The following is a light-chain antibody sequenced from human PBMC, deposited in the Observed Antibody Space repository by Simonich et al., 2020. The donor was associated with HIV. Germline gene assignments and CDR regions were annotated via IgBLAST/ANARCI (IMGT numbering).Light chain of an antibody. J-gene: IGKJ4*01. CDR2: WAS. V-gene: IGKV4-1*01. CDR3: QQYYSTPLT. Sequence: DIVMTQSPDSLAVSLGERATINCKSSQSVLYSSNNKTYLAWYQQKPGQPPKLLIYWASTRVSGVPDRFSGSGSGTDFTLPISSLQAEDVAVYYCQQYYSTPLTFGGGTKVEIK. CDR1: QSVLYSSNNKTY.